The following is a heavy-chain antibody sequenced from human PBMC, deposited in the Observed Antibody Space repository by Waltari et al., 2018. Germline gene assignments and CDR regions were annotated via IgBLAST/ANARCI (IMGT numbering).Heavy chain of an antibody. J-gene: IGHJ4*02. D-gene: IGHD3-22*01. V-gene: IGHV3-30*02. CDR3: AKDAPYYDSSGYHDY. CDR2: IRYDGSNK. Sequence: QVQLVESGGGVVQPGGSLRLSCAASGFTFSSYGMHWVRQAPGKGLEWVAFIRYDGSNKYYADSVKGRFTISRDNSKNTLYLQMNSLRAEDTAVYYCAKDAPYYDSSGYHDYWGQGTLVTVSS. CDR1: GFTFSSYG.